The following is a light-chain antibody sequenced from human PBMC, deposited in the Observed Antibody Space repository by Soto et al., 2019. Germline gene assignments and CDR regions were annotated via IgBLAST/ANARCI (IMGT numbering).Light chain of an antibody. CDR1: SSSIGKHS. CDR3: AAWDSSLSELV. V-gene: IGLV1-51*01. J-gene: IGLJ2*01. CDR2: DNN. Sequence: QSALTQPPSVSAAPGQRVTISCSGSSSSIGKHSASWYQQLPGTAPKLLIIDNNKRPSGIPDRFSGSKSGTSATLGITGLQTGDEADYYCAAWDSSLSELVFGGGTKLTVL.